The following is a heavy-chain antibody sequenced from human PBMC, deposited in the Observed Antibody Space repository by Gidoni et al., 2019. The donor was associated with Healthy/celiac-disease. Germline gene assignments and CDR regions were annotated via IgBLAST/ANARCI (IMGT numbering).Heavy chain of an antibody. J-gene: IGHJ4*02. CDR1: GGSISSYY. Sequence: QVQLQESGPGLVKPSETLSLTCTVSGGSISSYYWSWIRQPPGKGLEWIGYIYYSGSTNYNPSLKSRVTISVDTSKNQFSLKLSSVTAADTAVYYCARTSWGYYDSSGYYLDYWGQGTLVTDSS. D-gene: IGHD3-22*01. CDR2: IYYSGST. V-gene: IGHV4-59*01. CDR3: ARTSWGYYDSSGYYLDY.